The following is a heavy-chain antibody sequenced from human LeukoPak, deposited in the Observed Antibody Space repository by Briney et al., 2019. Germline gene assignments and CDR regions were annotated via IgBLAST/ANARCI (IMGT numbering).Heavy chain of an antibody. J-gene: IGHJ4*02. CDR1: GGSISSGGYS. D-gene: IGHD4-17*01. Sequence: SQTLSLTCAVSGGSISSGGYSWSWIRQPPGKGLEWIGYIYHSGSTYYNPSLESRVTISVDRSKNQFSLKLSSVTAADTAVYYCARERGDYTFDYWGQGTLVTVSS. CDR3: ARERGDYTFDY. CDR2: IYHSGST. V-gene: IGHV4-30-2*01.